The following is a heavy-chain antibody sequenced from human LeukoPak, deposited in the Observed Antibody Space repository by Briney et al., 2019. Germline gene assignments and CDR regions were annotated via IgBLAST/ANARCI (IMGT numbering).Heavy chain of an antibody. V-gene: IGHV4-31*03. CDR2: MYYSGTT. D-gene: IGHD2-2*01. CDR3: ARGEGYCSRTNCYGWFDP. CDR1: GGSISSSGNY. J-gene: IGHJ5*02. Sequence: SETLSLTCTVSGGSISSSGNYWNWIRQQPGKGLEWIAYMYYSGTTHYNPSLKSRVVISVDTSKKQSSLKLSSVTAADTAVYYCARGEGYCSRTNCYGWFDPWGQGIQVTVSP.